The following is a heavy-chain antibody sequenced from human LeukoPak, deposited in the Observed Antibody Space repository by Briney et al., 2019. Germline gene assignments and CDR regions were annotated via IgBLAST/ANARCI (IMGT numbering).Heavy chain of an antibody. Sequence: ASVKVSCKASGYTFTGYYMHWVRQAPGQGLEWMGRINPNSGGTNYAQKFQGRVTMTRDTSISTAYMELSRLRSDDTAVYYCARDWGLGWGALTGAKSDYYYMDVWGKGTTVTVSS. CDR3: ARDWGLGWGALTGAKSDYYYMDV. J-gene: IGHJ6*03. D-gene: IGHD7-27*01. V-gene: IGHV1-2*06. CDR1: GYTFTGYY. CDR2: INPNSGGT.